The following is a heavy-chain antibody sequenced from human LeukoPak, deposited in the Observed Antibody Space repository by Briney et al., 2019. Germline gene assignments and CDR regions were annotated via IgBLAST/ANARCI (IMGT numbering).Heavy chain of an antibody. J-gene: IGHJ4*02. Sequence: GGSLRLSCAASGFTFSSYAMSWVRQAPGKGLEWVAVMSYDGSNENYLDSVKGRFTISRDNSKNTLYLQTNSLRAEDTAVYYCARAYYYGSESLRPFDYWGQGTLVTVSS. CDR3: ARAYYYGSESLRPFDY. CDR2: MSYDGSNE. V-gene: IGHV3-30-3*01. CDR1: GFTFSSYA. D-gene: IGHD3-10*01.